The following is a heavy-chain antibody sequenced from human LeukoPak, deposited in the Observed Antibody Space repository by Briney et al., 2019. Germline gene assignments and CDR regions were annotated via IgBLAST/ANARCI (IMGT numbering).Heavy chain of an antibody. D-gene: IGHD2-8*01. CDR2: ISGSGGST. V-gene: IGHV3-23*01. Sequence: GGSLRLSCAASGFTFSSYAMNWVRQAPGKGLEWVSTISGSGGSTYSADSVKGQFTISRDNSKNTLYLQMNSLRAEDTAVYYCAKEWSGRGPMDVWGQGTTVTVSS. J-gene: IGHJ6*02. CDR3: AKEWSGRGPMDV. CDR1: GFTFSSYA.